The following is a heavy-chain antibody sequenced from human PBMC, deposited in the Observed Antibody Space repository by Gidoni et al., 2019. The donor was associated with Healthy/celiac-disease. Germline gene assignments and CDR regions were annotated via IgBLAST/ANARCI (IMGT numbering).Heavy chain of an antibody. CDR3: ARAQHPNSGSYSGWFDT. J-gene: IGHJ5*02. CDR2: SIPIFGTE. D-gene: IGHD1-26*01. Sequence: QVQLVQSGAEVKKPGSSVKVSCNASVGTFRSYAISWVRQAPGQGIEWMGGSIPIFGTENYAQKFQGRVTITADESTSTAYMELSSLRSEDTAVYYCARAQHPNSGSYSGWFDTWGQGTLVTVSS. CDR1: VGTFRSYA. V-gene: IGHV1-69*01.